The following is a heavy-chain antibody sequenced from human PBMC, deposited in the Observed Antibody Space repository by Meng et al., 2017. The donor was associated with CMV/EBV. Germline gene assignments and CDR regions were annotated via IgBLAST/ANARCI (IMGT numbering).Heavy chain of an antibody. Sequence: GESLKISCAASGFTFSSYAMHWVRQAPGKGLERVAVISYDGSNKYYADSVKGRFTISRDNSKNTLYLQMNSLRAEDTAVYYCARLPIIAARLNSVWFDPWGQGTLVTVSS. CDR2: ISYDGSNK. CDR1: GFTFSSYA. CDR3: ARLPIIAARLNSVWFDP. V-gene: IGHV3-30*04. D-gene: IGHD6-6*01. J-gene: IGHJ5*02.